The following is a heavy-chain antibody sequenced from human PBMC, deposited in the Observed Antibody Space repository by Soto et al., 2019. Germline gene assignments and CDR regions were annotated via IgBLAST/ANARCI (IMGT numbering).Heavy chain of an antibody. Sequence: GGSLRLSCAASEFTFSSYAMSWVRQAPGKGLEWVSAISGSGGSTYYADSVKGRFTISRDNSKNTLYLQMNSLRAEDTAIYYCAKGPKGGIQLWFDYWGQGTLVTVSS. J-gene: IGHJ4*02. CDR1: EFTFSSYA. CDR3: AKGPKGGIQLWFDY. CDR2: ISGSGGST. D-gene: IGHD5-18*01. V-gene: IGHV3-23*01.